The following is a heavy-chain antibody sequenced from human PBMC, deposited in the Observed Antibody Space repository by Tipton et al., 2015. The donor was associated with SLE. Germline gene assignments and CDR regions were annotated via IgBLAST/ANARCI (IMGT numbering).Heavy chain of an antibody. D-gene: IGHD2-21*01. Sequence: TLSLTCTVSGGSIIGYYWSWILQPAGKGPAWIGRIYTGGRTIHNPSLNSRVTMSLDTSKSQFSLKLTSVTAADTAVYYCARDWGGEALDFWGQGTLVTVSS. CDR2: IYTGGRT. CDR3: ARDWGGEALDF. CDR1: GGSIIGYY. V-gene: IGHV4-4*07. J-gene: IGHJ4*02.